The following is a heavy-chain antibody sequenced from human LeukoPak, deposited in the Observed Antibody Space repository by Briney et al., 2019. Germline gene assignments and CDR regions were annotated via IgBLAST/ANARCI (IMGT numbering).Heavy chain of an antibody. V-gene: IGHV2-5*02. CDR1: GFSLTTSGVG. D-gene: IGHD1-14*01. J-gene: IGHJ4*02. Sequence: ESGPTLVKPTQALALTCTFSGFSLTTSGVGVGWIRQSPGKALEWLALIYWDDDKRYSPSLKDRLTITEDTSKNLVVLTMTNVDPVDTATYYCAHRRGGYNWNHGDFGYWGQGTLVTVSS. CDR2: IYWDDDK. CDR3: AHRRGGYNWNHGDFGY.